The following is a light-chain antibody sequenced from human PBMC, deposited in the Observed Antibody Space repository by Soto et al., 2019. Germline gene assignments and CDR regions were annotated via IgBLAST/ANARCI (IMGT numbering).Light chain of an antibody. V-gene: IGKV3-11*01. J-gene: IGKJ4*01. CDR3: QQRSNWPLT. CDR2: DAS. Sequence: EVVLTQSPATLSLSPGERATLSCRASQGVSSYLAWYQQKPGQAPRLLIYDASNRATGIPARFSGSGSGTDFTLTISSLEPEDFAVYYCQQRSNWPLTFGGG. CDR1: QGVSSY.